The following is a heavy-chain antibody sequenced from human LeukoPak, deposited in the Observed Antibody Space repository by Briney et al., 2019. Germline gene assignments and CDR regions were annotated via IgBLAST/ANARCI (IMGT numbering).Heavy chain of an antibody. CDR2: ISGSGGST. CDR1: GFTFRNYG. CDR3: AKGRWLQFSSFDY. V-gene: IGHV3-23*01. Sequence: PGGSLRLSCAASGFTFRNYGMHWVRLAPGKGLERVSAISGSGGSTYYADSVKGRFTISRDNSKNTLYLQMNSLRAEDTAVYYCAKGRWLQFSSFDYWGQGTLVTVSS. D-gene: IGHD5-24*01. J-gene: IGHJ4*02.